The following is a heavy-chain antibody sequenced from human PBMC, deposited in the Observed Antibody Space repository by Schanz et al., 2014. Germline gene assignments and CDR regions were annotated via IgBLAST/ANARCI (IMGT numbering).Heavy chain of an antibody. J-gene: IGHJ6*02. D-gene: IGHD2-15*01. Sequence: VQLVESGGGLVQPGGSLRLSCAASGFTLSNSDMHWVRQGTGKGLEWVSTISASGGSTYYADSVKGRFTISRDNSKNILYLQMNSLRAEDTAVYYCAKARRKSNCSGGRCFHYSYYGMDVWGQGTTVTVSS. CDR3: AKARRKSNCSGGRCFHYSYYGMDV. CDR1: GFTLSNSD. CDR2: ISASGGST. V-gene: IGHV3-23*04.